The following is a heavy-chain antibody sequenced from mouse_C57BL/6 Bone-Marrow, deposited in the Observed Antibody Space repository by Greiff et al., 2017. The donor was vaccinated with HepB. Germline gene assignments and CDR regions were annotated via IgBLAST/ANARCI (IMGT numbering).Heavy chain of an antibody. J-gene: IGHJ3*01. D-gene: IGHD1-1*01. V-gene: IGHV1-72*01. CDR1: GYTFTSYW. CDR2: IDPNSGGT. CDR3: ARYYGSSYWFAY. Sequence: VKLQQPGAELVKPGASVKLSCKASGYTFTSYWMHWVKQRPGRGLEWIGRIDPNSGGTKYNEKFKSKATLTVDKPSSTAYMQRSSLTSEDSAVYYGARYYGSSYWFAYWGQGTLVTVSA.